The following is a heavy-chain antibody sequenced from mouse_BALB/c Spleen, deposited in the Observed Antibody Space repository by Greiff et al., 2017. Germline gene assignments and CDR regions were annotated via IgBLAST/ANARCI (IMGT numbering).Heavy chain of an antibody. CDR3: ARLTTATSDY. J-gene: IGHJ2*01. CDR1: GYTFTSYW. D-gene: IGHD1-2*01. V-gene: IGHV1-7*01. CDR2: INPSTGYT. Sequence: VKLQESGAELAKPGASVKMSCKASGYTFTSYWMHWVKQRPGQGLEWIGYINPSTGYTEYNQKFKDKATLTADKSSSTAYMQLSSLTSEDSAVYYCARLTTATSDYWGQGTTLTVSS.